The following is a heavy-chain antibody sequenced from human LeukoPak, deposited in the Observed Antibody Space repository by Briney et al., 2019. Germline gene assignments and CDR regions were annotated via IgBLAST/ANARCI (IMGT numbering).Heavy chain of an antibody. Sequence: PSETLSLTCTVSGGSISSRSYYWGWIRQPPGKGLEWIGSIYYSGSTYYNPSLKSRVTISVDTSKNQFSLKLSSVTAADTAVYYCARHSADTAMNFDYWGQGTLVTVSS. CDR1: GGSISSRSYY. D-gene: IGHD5-18*01. V-gene: IGHV4-39*01. J-gene: IGHJ4*02. CDR3: ARHSADTAMNFDY. CDR2: IYYSGST.